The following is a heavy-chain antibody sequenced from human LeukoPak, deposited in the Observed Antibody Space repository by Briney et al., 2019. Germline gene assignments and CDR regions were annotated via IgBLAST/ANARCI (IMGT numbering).Heavy chain of an antibody. CDR2: INPNSGGT. CDR1: GYTFTGYY. D-gene: IGHD1-20*01. J-gene: IGHJ4*02. V-gene: IGHV1-2*02. Sequence: ASVKVSCKASGYTFTGYYMHWVRQAPGQGLEWMGRINPNSGGTNYAQKFQGRVTMTRDTSISTAYMELSRLRSDDTAVYYCARTAYNWNDGWFDYWGQGTLVTVSS. CDR3: ARTAYNWNDGWFDY.